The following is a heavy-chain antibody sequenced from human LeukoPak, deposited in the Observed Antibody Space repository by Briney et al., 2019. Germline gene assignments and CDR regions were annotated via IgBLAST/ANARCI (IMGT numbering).Heavy chain of an antibody. CDR2: INPSGGST. CDR1: GYTFTSYY. V-gene: IGHV1-46*01. D-gene: IGHD2-2*01. CDR3: ARDSSYQLLSHWFDP. Sequence: ASVKVSCKASGYTFTSYYMHWVRQAPGQGLEWMGIINPSGGSTSYARKFQGRVTMTRDTSTSTVYMELSSLRSEDTAVYYCARDSSYQLLSHWFDPWGQGTLVTVSS. J-gene: IGHJ5*02.